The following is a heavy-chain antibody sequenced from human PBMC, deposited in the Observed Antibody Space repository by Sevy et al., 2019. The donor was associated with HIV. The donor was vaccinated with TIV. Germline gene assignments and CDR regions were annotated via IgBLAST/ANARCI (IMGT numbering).Heavy chain of an antibody. V-gene: IGHV1-18*04. CDR2: INPYNGNT. Sequence: ASVKVSCKASGYTFTPYGISWVRQAPGQGLEWMGWINPYNGNTNYVQKFQGRVTMTTDTSTSTAYIGRRSLGSDDTAVYYCARNGGAAADTGDYFDYWGQGTLVTVSS. CDR1: GYTFTPYG. CDR3: ARNGGAAADTGDYFDY. J-gene: IGHJ4*02. D-gene: IGHD6-13*01.